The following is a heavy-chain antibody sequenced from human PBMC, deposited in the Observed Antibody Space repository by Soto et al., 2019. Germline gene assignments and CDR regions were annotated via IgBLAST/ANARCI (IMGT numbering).Heavy chain of an antibody. D-gene: IGHD2-15*01. Sequence: GESLKISCKGSGYSFTSYWIGWVRQMPGKGLEWMGIIYPGDSDTRYSPSFQGQVTISADKSISTAYLQWSSLKASDTAMYYCARQFCSGGSCYRDFDAFDIWGQGTMVAVS. CDR3: ARQFCSGGSCYRDFDAFDI. CDR1: GYSFTSYW. V-gene: IGHV5-51*01. J-gene: IGHJ3*02. CDR2: IYPGDSDT.